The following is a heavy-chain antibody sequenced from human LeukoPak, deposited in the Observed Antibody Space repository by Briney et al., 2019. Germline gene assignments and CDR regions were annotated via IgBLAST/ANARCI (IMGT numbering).Heavy chain of an antibody. CDR2: INHSGST. V-gene: IGHV4-34*01. D-gene: IGHD6-19*01. CDR3: ARHRQWPYYFDY. CDR1: GGSFSGYY. J-gene: IGHJ4*02. Sequence: SETLSLTCAVYGGSFSGYYWSWIRQPPGKGLEWIGEINHSGSTNYNPSLKSRVTISVDTSKNQFSLKLSSVTAADTAVYYCARHRQWPYYFDYWGQGTLVTVSS.